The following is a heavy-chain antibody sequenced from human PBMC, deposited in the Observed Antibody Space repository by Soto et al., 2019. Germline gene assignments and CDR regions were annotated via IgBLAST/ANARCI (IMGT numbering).Heavy chain of an antibody. CDR1: GFTISSYA. D-gene: IGHD1-26*01. CDR3: AKNRYRIVGATKGYYFDY. CDR2: ISGSGDYT. Sequence: GGSLRLSCAASGFTISSYAMSWVRQAPGKGLEWVSGISGSGDYTYSADSVKGRFTISRDNSKNTLYLQMNSLRAEDTAVYYSAKNRYRIVGATKGYYFDYWGQGTLVTVSS. J-gene: IGHJ4*02. V-gene: IGHV3-23*01.